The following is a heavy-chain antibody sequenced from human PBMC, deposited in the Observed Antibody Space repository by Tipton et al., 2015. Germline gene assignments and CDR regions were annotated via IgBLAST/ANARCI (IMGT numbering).Heavy chain of an antibody. V-gene: IGHV3-23*01. CDR1: GFTFSSYA. CDR3: ARDLEHGMDV. Sequence: SLRLSCAASGFTFSSYAMSWVRQAPGKGLEWVSALSGSGGSTYYADSVKGRFTISRDNSESTLYLQMKSLRAEDTAVYYCARDLEHGMDVWGHGTTVTVSS. D-gene: IGHD5-24*01. CDR2: LSGSGGST. J-gene: IGHJ6*02.